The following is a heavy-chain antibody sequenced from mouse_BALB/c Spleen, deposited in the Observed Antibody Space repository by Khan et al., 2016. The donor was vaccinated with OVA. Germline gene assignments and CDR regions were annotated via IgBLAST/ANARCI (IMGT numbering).Heavy chain of an antibody. CDR3: ASELGRYYAMDY. Sequence: EVQLVESGPGLVKPSQSLSLTCTVAGYSITSDYAWNWIRQFPGNKLEWMGYISYSGSTGYNPSLKSRISITRDTSKNQFFLQLNSVTTEDTATYYCASELGRYYAMDYRGQGTSVTVSS. CDR2: ISYSGST. CDR1: GYSITSDYA. V-gene: IGHV3-2*02. D-gene: IGHD4-1*01. J-gene: IGHJ4*01.